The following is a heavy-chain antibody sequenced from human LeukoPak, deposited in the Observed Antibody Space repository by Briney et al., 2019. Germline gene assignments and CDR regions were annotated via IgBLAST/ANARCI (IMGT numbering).Heavy chain of an antibody. Sequence: ASVKVSCKASGYPFTGYHIHWVRQAPGQGLEWMGSINPNRGGTNSAQSFQGRVTLTRDTSTSTAYMELSRPRSDDTAVYYCARDPTTSWFFKFDHWGQGTLVTVSS. J-gene: IGHJ4*02. CDR1: GYPFTGYH. V-gene: IGHV1-2*02. D-gene: IGHD3-10*01. CDR2: INPNRGGT. CDR3: ARDPTTSWFFKFDH.